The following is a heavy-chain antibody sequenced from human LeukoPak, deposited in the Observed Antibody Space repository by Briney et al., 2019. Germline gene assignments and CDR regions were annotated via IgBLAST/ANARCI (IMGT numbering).Heavy chain of an antibody. Sequence: SETLSLTCTVSGGSISSYYWSWIRQPAGKGLEWIGRIYTSGSTNYNPSLKSRVTISVDTSKNQFSLKLSSVTAADTAVYYCARDEPEMDTAMVKVGHNWFDPWGQGTLVTVSS. V-gene: IGHV4-4*07. CDR2: IYTSGST. J-gene: IGHJ5*02. CDR1: GGSISSYY. CDR3: ARDEPEMDTAMVKVGHNWFDP. D-gene: IGHD5-18*01.